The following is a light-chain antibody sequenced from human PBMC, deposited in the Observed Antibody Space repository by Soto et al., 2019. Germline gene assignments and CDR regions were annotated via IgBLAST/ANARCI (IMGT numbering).Light chain of an antibody. Sequence: DVVMTQTPLSLSVAPGQPASISCKSSQSLLHITGETFLFWYLQKPGQSPQLLIYEVSTRVSGVPDRFSDSGSGTDFTLEISRVETDDVGIYYCMQSTRLPPTFGQGTRLGIE. CDR1: QSLLHITGETF. J-gene: IGKJ5*01. CDR3: MQSTRLPPT. CDR2: EVS. V-gene: IGKV2D-29*02.